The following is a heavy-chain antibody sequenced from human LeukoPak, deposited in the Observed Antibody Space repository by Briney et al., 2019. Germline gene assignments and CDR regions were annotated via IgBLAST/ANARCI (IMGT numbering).Heavy chain of an antibody. CDR3: ARDRGTWNDDGFDY. CDR2: IYYSGST. V-gene: IGHV4-61*01. D-gene: IGHD1-1*01. Sequence: PSETLSLTCNVSGVSISSSSYYWSWIRQPPGKGLEWIGYIYYSGSTNYNPSLKSRVTISVDTSKNQFSLKLSSVTAADTAVYYCARDRGTWNDDGFDYWGQGTLVTVSS. J-gene: IGHJ4*02. CDR1: GVSISSSSYY.